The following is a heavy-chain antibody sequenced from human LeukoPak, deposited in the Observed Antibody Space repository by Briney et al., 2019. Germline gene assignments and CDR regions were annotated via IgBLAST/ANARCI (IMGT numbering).Heavy chain of an antibody. J-gene: IGHJ6*02. D-gene: IGHD3-16*01. CDR1: GGSISGYY. Sequence: TSETLSLTCSVSGGSISGYYWTWVRQPPGKGLEWIGQIHYSGRADYNTSLKSRITMSVDTSRNQISLKLSSVTAADTAIYYCVRFGVNYEMDVWGQGTTVTVFS. V-gene: IGHV4-59*01. CDR2: IHYSGRA. CDR3: VRFGVNYEMDV.